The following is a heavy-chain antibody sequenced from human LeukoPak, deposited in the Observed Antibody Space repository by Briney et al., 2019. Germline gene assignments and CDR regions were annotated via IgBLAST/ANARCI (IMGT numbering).Heavy chain of an antibody. J-gene: IGHJ6*02. CDR2: INPSGGST. Sequence: ASVKVSCKASGYTFTSYYMHWVRQAPGQGLEWMGIINPSGGSTSCAQKFQGRVTMTRDTSTSTVYMELSSLRSEDTAVYYCAREFRGGSLLYYGMDVWGQGTTVTVSS. CDR1: GYTFTSYY. D-gene: IGHD2-21*01. CDR3: AREFRGGSLLYYGMDV. V-gene: IGHV1-46*01.